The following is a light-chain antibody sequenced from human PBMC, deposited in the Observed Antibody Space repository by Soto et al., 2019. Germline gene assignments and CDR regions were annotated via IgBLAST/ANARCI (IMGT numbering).Light chain of an antibody. CDR1: QSISSN. CDR2: RTS. CDR3: QQYNNWPRAT. Sequence: GMMQSVATLSVSPGDRATLSCRASQSISSNLAWYQQKPGQAPRLLMFRTSSRATGFPARFSGSGSGTEFNLTISRLQSEDFGVYYCQQYNNWPRATCGGGTKVDIK. J-gene: IGKJ4*01. V-gene: IGKV3-15*01.